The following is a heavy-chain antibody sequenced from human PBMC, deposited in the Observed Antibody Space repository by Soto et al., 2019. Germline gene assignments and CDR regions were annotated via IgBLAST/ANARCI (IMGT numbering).Heavy chain of an antibody. D-gene: IGHD5-12*01. CDR2: INAGNGNT. CDR3: ARPRLRSLYYFDY. J-gene: IGHJ4*02. Sequence: ASVKVSCKASGYTFTIYAMHCVRQSPGQRLEWMGWINAGNGNTKYSQKFQGRVTITRDTSASTAYMELSSLRSEDTAVYYCARPRLRSLYYFDYWGQGTLVTVSS. V-gene: IGHV1-3*01. CDR1: GYTFTIYA.